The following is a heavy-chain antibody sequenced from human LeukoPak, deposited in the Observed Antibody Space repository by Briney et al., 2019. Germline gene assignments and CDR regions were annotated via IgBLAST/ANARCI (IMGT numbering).Heavy chain of an antibody. CDR1: GFTFSDYY. CDR2: ISSSGSNI. J-gene: IGHJ4*02. CDR3: ARSNRGFFKQQPLDY. Sequence: KPGGSLRLSRAASGFTFSDYYMSWIRQAPGKGLEWVSYISSSGSNIYYADSVKGRFTISRDNAKNSLYLQMNSLRAEDTAVYYCARSNRGFFKQQPLDYWGQGTLVTVSS. D-gene: IGHD3-3*01. V-gene: IGHV3-11*01.